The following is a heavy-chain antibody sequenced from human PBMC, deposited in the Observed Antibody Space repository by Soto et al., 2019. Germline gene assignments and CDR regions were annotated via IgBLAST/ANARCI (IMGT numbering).Heavy chain of an antibody. V-gene: IGHV3-30*18. CDR2: ISYDGSNK. J-gene: IGHJ3*02. Sequence: GGSLRLSCAASGFTFSSYGMHWVRQAPGKGLEWVAVISYDGSNKYYADSVKGRFTISRDNSKNTLYLQMNSLRAEDTAVYYCAKVYCSGGSCPPGAFDIWGQGTMVTVS. CDR1: GFTFSSYG. D-gene: IGHD2-15*01. CDR3: AKVYCSGGSCPPGAFDI.